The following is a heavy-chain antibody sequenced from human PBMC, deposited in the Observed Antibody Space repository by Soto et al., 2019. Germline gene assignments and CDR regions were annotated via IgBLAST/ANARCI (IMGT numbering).Heavy chain of an antibody. V-gene: IGHV1-2*02. CDR3: ASGHTASRRYYYYYYGMDV. J-gene: IGHJ6*02. CDR1: GYTFTGYS. Sequence: ASVKVSCKASGYTFTGYSMHWVRQAPGQGLEWMGWINPNSGGTNYAQKFQGRVTMTRDTSISTAYMELSRLRSDDTAVYYCASGHTASRRYYYYYYGMDVWGQGTTVTVSS. CDR2: INPNSGGT. D-gene: IGHD2-2*02.